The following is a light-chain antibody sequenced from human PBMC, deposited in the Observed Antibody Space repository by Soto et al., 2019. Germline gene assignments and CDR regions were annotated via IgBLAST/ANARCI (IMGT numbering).Light chain of an antibody. CDR1: QSVMYSNNKNY. Sequence: DIVLTYSPDSLAVSPGERATINCESSQSVMYSNNKNYISWFQQKPGQSPQLPIFWASMRESGVPDRFSGSGSGTNFTLTISGLQAEDVAIYYCHQYFTFPWTFGQGTKVDIK. V-gene: IGKV4-1*01. J-gene: IGKJ1*01. CDR2: WAS. CDR3: HQYFTFPWT.